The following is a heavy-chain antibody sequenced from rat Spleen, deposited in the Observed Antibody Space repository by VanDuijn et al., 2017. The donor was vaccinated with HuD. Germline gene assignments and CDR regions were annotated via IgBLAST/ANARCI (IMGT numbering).Heavy chain of an antibody. CDR1: GFTFSDYN. J-gene: IGHJ2*01. CDR3: ARHPDYSNYFDY. V-gene: IGHV5-7*01. D-gene: IGHD1-1*01. CDR2: LIYDGSRT. Sequence: EVQLVESGGGSVQPGRSLKLSCAASGFTFSDYNMAWVRQAPKKGLEWVATLIYDGSRTYYRDSVKGRFTISRDNAKSTLYLQMDSLRPEDTATYYCARHPDYSNYFDYWGQGVMVTVSS.